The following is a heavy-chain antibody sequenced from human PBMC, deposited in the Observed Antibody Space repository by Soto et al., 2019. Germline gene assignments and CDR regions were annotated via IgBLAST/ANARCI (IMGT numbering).Heavy chain of an antibody. Sequence: SETLSLTCTVSGGSISSYYWSWIRQPAGKGLEWIGRIYTSGSTNYNPSLKSRVTMSVDTSKNQFSLKLSSVTAADTAVYYCARGLYDLWSGFLTPYYYYGMDVWGQGTTV. CDR1: GGSISSYY. D-gene: IGHD3-3*01. V-gene: IGHV4-4*07. J-gene: IGHJ6*02. CDR3: ARGLYDLWSGFLTPYYYYGMDV. CDR2: IYTSGST.